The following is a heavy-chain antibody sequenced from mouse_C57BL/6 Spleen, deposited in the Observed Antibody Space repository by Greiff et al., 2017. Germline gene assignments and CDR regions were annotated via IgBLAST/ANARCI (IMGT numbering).Heavy chain of an antibody. Sequence: QVQLQQPGAELVRPGTSVKLSCKASGYTFTSYWMHWVKQRPGQGLEWIGVIDPSDSYTNYNQKFKGKATLTVDTSSSTAYMQLSSLTSEDSAVYYCARSRITTVRGYAMDYWGQGTSVTVSS. J-gene: IGHJ4*01. CDR1: GYTFTSYW. V-gene: IGHV1-59*01. CDR3: ARSRITTVRGYAMDY. D-gene: IGHD1-1*01. CDR2: IDPSDSYT.